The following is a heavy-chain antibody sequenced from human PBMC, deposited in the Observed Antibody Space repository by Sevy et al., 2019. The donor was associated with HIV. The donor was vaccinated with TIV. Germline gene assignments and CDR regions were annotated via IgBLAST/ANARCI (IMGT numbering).Heavy chain of an antibody. CDR1: GFIFRDYG. CDR3: AKESLVRGIKTEAFDI. CDR2: ITFDGRNK. J-gene: IGHJ3*02. V-gene: IGHV3-30*02. Sequence: LSLTCAASGFIFRDYGMHWVRQAPGKGLEWVTFITFDGRNKNYGDSVRGRFTISRDNAKNTLYVQMNSLRDEDTAVYYCAKESLVRGIKTEAFDIWGQGTMVTVSS. D-gene: IGHD3-10*01.